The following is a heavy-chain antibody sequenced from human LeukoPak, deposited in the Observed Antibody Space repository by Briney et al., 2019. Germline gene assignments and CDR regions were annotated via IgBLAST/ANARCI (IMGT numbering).Heavy chain of an antibody. CDR1: GYTFTGYY. V-gene: IGHV1-2*02. D-gene: IGHD7-27*01. J-gene: IGHJ3*02. Sequence: ASVKVSCKASGYTFTGYYMHWVRQAPGQGLEWMGWINPTSGDTNYVQKFQGRVIMARDTSISTAYMELSRVRSDDTAVYYCARGDGDGPARRAFDIWGQGTMVPVSS. CDR2: INPTSGDT. CDR3: ARGDGDGPARRAFDI.